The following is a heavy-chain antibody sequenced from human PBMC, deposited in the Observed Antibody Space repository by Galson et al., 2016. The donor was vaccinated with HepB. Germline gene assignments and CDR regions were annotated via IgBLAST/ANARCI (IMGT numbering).Heavy chain of an antibody. CDR2: IYPGGDT. V-gene: IGHV3-23*03. CDR1: GFTFSDYA. Sequence: SLRLSCAASGFTFSDYAMGWVRQAPGKGLEWLSVIYPGGDTYYTDSVRGRFIVSTDAAKKTLFFQMNSLRAEDTAVYYCSKDPFQSWGSWGLGTLVTVSS. J-gene: IGHJ5*02. CDR3: SKDPFQSWGS. D-gene: IGHD3-16*01.